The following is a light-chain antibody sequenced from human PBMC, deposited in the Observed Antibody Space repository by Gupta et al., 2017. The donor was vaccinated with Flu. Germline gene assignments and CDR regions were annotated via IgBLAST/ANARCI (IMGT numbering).Light chain of an antibody. Sequence: PSSLSASVGDRVTIACRASQSIDGYVNWYQQKPGKAPKLLIFGASTLQSGVPSRFSGNDSGTXSTLTIXRLQPEDFAIYYCQQRESGPYTFGXGTKVEI. V-gene: IGKV1-39*01. CDR3: QQRESGPYT. CDR2: GAS. CDR1: QSIDGY. J-gene: IGKJ2*01.